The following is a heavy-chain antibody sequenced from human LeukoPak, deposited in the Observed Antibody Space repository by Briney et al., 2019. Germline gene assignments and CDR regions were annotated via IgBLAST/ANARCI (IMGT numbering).Heavy chain of an antibody. D-gene: IGHD6-19*01. V-gene: IGHV5-51*01. CDR1: GYSFTSHW. CDR2: IYPGDSDT. Sequence: GESLKNSCKCSGYSFTSHWIGWVRQMPGKGLEWMGVIYPGDSDTRYSPSFQGQVTTSADKSISTAYLQWSSLKASDTAMYYCARDPMGYSSGWSDYWGQGTLVTVSS. CDR3: ARDPMGYSSGWSDY. J-gene: IGHJ4*02.